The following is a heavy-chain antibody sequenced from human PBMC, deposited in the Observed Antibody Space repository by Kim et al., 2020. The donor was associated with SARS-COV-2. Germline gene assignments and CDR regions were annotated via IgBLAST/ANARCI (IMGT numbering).Heavy chain of an antibody. CDR2: IIPIFGTA. CDR1: GGTFSSYA. Sequence: SVKVSCKASGGTFSSYATSWVRQAPGQGLEWMGGIIPIFGTANYAQKFQGRVTITADESTSTAYMELSSLRSEDTAVYYCARGYYGSGRQTYYYYYYGMDVWGQGTTVTVSS. V-gene: IGHV1-69*13. J-gene: IGHJ6*02. CDR3: ARGYYGSGRQTYYYYYYGMDV. D-gene: IGHD3-10*01.